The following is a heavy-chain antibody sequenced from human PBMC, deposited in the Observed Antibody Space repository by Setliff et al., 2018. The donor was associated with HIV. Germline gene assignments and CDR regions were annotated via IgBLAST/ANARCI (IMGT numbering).Heavy chain of an antibody. CDR1: GYAFTMYG. CDR3: ARRDPAALSPFDC. D-gene: IGHD2-15*01. CDR2: ISGYNGKT. V-gene: IGHV1-18*01. J-gene: IGHJ4*02. Sequence: ASVKVSCKASGYAFTMYGITWVRQAPGQGLEWMGWISGYNGKTNYAQNFQGRVTLTIDTSISTAYMELSRLRSDDTAVYYCARRDPAALSPFDCWGQGTLVTVSS.